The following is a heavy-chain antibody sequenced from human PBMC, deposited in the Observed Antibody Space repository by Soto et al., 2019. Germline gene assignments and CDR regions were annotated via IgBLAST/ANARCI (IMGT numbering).Heavy chain of an antibody. CDR3: ARVLAAAGTDYYYYYYGMDV. V-gene: IGHV4-61*08. Sequence: SETLSLTCTVSGGSVSSGGYYWSWIRQPPGKGLEWIAYIFYSGSTAYNPSLKSRVTISLDTSKNQFSLRLTSVSAAATAVYYCARVLAAAGTDYYYYYYGMDVWGQGTTVT. J-gene: IGHJ6*02. CDR1: GGSVSSGGYY. D-gene: IGHD6-13*01. CDR2: IFYSGST.